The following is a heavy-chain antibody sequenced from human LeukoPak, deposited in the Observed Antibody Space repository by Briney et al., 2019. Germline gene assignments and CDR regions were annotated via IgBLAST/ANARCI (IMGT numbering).Heavy chain of an antibody. Sequence: GGSLRLSCAASGFRFSSYNMNWVRQAPGKGLEWVSYITSSSRTIYYADSVKGRFTISRDNAKNSLYLQMNSLRDEDTAVYYCARNYGGNSAGWGQGTLVTVSS. J-gene: IGHJ4*02. CDR3: ARNYGGNSAG. CDR1: GFRFSSYN. V-gene: IGHV3-48*02. CDR2: ITSSSRTI. D-gene: IGHD4-23*01.